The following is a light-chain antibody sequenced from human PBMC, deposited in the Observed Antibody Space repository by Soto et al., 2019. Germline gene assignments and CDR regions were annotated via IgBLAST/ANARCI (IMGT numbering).Light chain of an antibody. CDR3: QPYNNWPLT. Sequence: EVLMRQSPATLSVPTGARATIPCRASQVIVDTLAWYQHKPGQTPRLLIYDTSTRATGVPTRFSGSRSGAEFTLTINSLQSEDFAVYYCQPYNNWPLTFGGGTKVDIK. J-gene: IGKJ4*01. CDR1: QVIVDT. V-gene: IGKV3-15*01. CDR2: DTS.